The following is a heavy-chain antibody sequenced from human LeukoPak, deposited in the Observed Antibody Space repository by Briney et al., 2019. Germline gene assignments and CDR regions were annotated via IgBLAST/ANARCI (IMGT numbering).Heavy chain of an antibody. CDR2: ISGSGGST. J-gene: IGHJ6*03. CDR1: GFTFSSYG. D-gene: IGHD3-10*01. CDR3: AKYGKGGGSYYNEYYYYYYMDV. V-gene: IGHV3-23*01. Sequence: GGSLRLSCAASGFTFSSYGMSWVRQPPGKGLEWVSDISGSGGSTYYADSVKGRFTISRDNSKNTLYLQMNSQRAEDTAVYYCAKYGKGGGSYYNEYYYYYYMDVWGKGTTVTISS.